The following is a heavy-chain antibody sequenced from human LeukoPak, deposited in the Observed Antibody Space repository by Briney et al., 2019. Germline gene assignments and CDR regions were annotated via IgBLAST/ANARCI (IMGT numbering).Heavy chain of an antibody. CDR2: ISGTGDST. J-gene: IGHJ4*02. CDR1: GFTFSSFA. CDR3: AKDYSSGWYDY. V-gene: IGHV3-23*01. D-gene: IGHD6-19*01. Sequence: PGGSLRLSCAASGFTFSSFAMNWVRQAPGKGLEWVSTISGTGDSTNYAYSVKGRFTISRDNSKNTLSLQLNSLRAEDTAVYYCAKDYSSGWYDYWGQGTLVTVPS.